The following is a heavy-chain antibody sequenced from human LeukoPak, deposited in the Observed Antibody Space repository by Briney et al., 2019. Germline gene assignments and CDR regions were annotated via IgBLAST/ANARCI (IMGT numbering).Heavy chain of an antibody. CDR2: INHSGST. Sequence: SETLSLTCAVYGGSFSGYYWSWIRQPPGKGLEWIGEINHSGSTNYNPSLKSRVTISVDTSKNQFSLKLSSVTAADTAVYYCARGKWELHYYCYYYMDVWGKGTTVTVSS. CDR3: ARGKWELHYYCYYYMDV. J-gene: IGHJ6*03. D-gene: IGHD1-26*01. CDR1: GGSFSGYY. V-gene: IGHV4-34*01.